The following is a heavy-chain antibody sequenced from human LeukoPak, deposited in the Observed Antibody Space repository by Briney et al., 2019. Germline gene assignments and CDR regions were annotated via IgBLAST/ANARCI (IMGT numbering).Heavy chain of an antibody. J-gene: IGHJ4*02. Sequence: ASVKVSCKASGYTFTVYFMHWVRQAPGKGLEWMGLMNPDNGGTHYAQKFQGRVTMTRDSSINTAYMELSRLTSDDTAVYYCATLGGHSLAAQNGYCGQGTVVIVSS. V-gene: IGHV1-2*02. CDR3: ATLGGHSLAAQNGY. CDR1: GYTFTVYF. D-gene: IGHD3-16*01. CDR2: MNPDNGGT.